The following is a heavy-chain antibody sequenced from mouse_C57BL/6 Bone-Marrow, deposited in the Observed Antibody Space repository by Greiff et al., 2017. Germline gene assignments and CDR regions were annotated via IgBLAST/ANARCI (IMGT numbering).Heavy chain of an antibody. J-gene: IGHJ2*01. CDR2: IRSKSNNYAT. CDR1: GFSFNTYA. V-gene: IGHV10-1*01. CDR3: VRQGGSSPPYFDY. Sequence: EVKLQESGGGLVQPKGSLKLSCAASGFSFNTYAMNWVRQAPGKGLEWVARIRSKSNNYATYYADSVKDRFTISRDDSESMLYLQMNNLKTEDTAMYYCVRQGGSSPPYFDYWGQGTTLTVSS. D-gene: IGHD1-1*01.